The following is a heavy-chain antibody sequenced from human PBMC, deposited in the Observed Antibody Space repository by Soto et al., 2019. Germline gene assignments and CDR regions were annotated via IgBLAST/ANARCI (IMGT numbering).Heavy chain of an antibody. V-gene: IGHV3-23*01. CDR1: GCTFSNYV. Sequence: GGSLRLSCAASGCTFSNYVMSWGRQAPGKGLEWVSTVRGNGGTTYYADSVNGRFTISRDNSKTTLRLQMNNLEAEDTAIYYCTSDWQFDYWGQGTLVTVSS. CDR2: VRGNGGTT. J-gene: IGHJ4*02. D-gene: IGHD3-9*01. CDR3: TSDWQFDY.